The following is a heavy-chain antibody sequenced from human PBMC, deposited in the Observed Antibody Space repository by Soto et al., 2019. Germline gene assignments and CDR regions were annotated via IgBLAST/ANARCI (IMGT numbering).Heavy chain of an antibody. CDR2: LKSKTDGGTT. D-gene: IGHD3-3*01. Sequence: PGGSLRLSCAASGFTFSNAWMNWVRQGPGKGLEWVGLLKSKTDGGTTDYAAPVKGRFTISRDDSKNTLYLQMNSLKTEDTAVYYCTTVDRRDFWSGSLVTGFDPWGQGTLVTVSS. J-gene: IGHJ5*02. CDR3: TTVDRRDFWSGSLVTGFDP. CDR1: GFTFSNAW. V-gene: IGHV3-15*07.